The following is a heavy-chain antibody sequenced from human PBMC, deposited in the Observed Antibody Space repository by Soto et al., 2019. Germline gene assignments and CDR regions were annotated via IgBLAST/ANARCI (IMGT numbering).Heavy chain of an antibody. CDR3: ARGYRHGYFYALDV. CDR1: GGSFSDYA. CDR2: IIPMYGIA. D-gene: IGHD5-18*01. Sequence: QVQLVQSGAEVKKPGSSVKVSCKTYGGSFSDYAINWVRQAPGQGLEWMGGIIPMYGIANYAPKFQGRVTITADESTRTAYMEVSSLRSEDTALFYCARGYRHGYFYALDVWDQGTTVTVSS. J-gene: IGHJ6*02. V-gene: IGHV1-69*01.